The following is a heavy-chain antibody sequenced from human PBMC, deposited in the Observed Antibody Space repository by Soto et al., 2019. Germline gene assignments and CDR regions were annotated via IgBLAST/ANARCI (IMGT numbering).Heavy chain of an antibody. J-gene: IGHJ1*01. V-gene: IGHV3-9*01. D-gene: IGHD6-13*01. Sequence: LRLSCAASGFTFDDYAMHWVRQGPGKGLEWVSGINWNSGSIGYGDSVKGRFAISRDNAKNSLHLQMNSLSAEDTAFYYCVKDESINWYSGHFRHWGQGTLVTVSS. CDR2: INWNSGSI. CDR1: GFTFDDYA. CDR3: VKDESINWYSGHFRH.